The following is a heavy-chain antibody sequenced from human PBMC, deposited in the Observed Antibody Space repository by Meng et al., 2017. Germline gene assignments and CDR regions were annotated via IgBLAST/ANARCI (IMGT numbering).Heavy chain of an antibody. CDR2: INPNSGGT. CDR3: ARDFVSGSGWYGGHVDY. Sequence: GPLGQSGAEVKNPGASGTVTCQDSGYTFTGYYMFWVRQAPGQGLEWMGWINPNSGGTNYAQKFQGRVTMTRDTSISTAYMELSRLRSDDTAVYYCARDFVSGSGWYGGHVDYWGQGTLVTVSS. CDR1: GYTFTGYY. V-gene: IGHV1-2*02. D-gene: IGHD6-19*01. J-gene: IGHJ4*02.